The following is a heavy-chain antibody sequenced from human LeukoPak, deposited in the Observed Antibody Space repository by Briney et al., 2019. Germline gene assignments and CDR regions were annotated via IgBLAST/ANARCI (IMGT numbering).Heavy chain of an antibody. Sequence: PGGSLRLSCAASGFTFSSYSMNWVRQAPGKGLEWVSSISSSSSYIYYADSVKGRFTISRDNAKNSLYLQMNSLRAEDTAVYYCAREGFDSGGDDAFDIGGQGTMVTVSS. V-gene: IGHV3-21*01. CDR1: GFTFSSYS. D-gene: IGHD3-10*01. CDR3: AREGFDSGGDDAFDI. J-gene: IGHJ3*02. CDR2: ISSSSSYI.